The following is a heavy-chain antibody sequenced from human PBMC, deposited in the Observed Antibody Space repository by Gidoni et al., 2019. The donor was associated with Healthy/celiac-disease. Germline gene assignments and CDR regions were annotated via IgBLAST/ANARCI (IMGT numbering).Heavy chain of an antibody. CDR3: ARGYDSVYYSSSWYTY. CDR2: INHSGTP. Sequence: QVQLQQWGAGLLKPSETLSLTCAVDGGSFSCYYWSWIRQPPGTGLEWIGEINHSGTPNYNPSLKSRVTISVDTSKNQFSLKLSSVTAADTAVYYCARGYDSVYYSSSWYTYWGQGTLVTVSS. V-gene: IGHV4-34*01. J-gene: IGHJ4*02. D-gene: IGHD6-13*01. CDR1: GGSFSCYY.